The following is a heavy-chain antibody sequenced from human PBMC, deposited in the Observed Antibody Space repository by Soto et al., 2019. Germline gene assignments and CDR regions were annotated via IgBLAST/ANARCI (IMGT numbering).Heavy chain of an antibody. D-gene: IGHD4-4*01. V-gene: IGHV3-7*03. CDR1: GFTFSNYW. CDR3: VRGFDYSFDY. J-gene: IGHJ4*02. CDR2: IKPDGIEK. Sequence: EVQLVESAGGLVLPGGSLTLSCAASGFTFSNYWMSWVRQAPGKGLEWVANIKPDGIEKYYVDSVKGGFTFSRDNAENSVFLQMNSLRAEDTAVYYCVRGFDYSFDYWGPGTLVTVSS.